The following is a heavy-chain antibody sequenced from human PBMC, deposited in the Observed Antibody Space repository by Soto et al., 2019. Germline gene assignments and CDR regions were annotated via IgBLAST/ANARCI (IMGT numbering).Heavy chain of an antibody. Sequence: QLQLQESGPGLVKPSETLSLTCTVSGGSISGSTYYWGWIRQPPGKGLQWIGNIFYSGNTFYNPSIKSRVTLSVDTSKSQFSLKLSSVTAADPAVYYCASLSSGYYYAYFDYWGQGTRVTVSS. V-gene: IGHV4-39*01. D-gene: IGHD3-22*01. CDR3: ASLSSGYYYAYFDY. J-gene: IGHJ4*02. CDR2: IFYSGNT. CDR1: GGSISGSTYY.